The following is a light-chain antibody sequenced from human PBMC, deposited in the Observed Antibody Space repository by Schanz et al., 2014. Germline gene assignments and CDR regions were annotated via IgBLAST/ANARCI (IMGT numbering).Light chain of an antibody. CDR1: SSDVGGYNY. CDR3: CLYAGSSWV. J-gene: IGLJ3*02. CDR2: DVN. V-gene: IGLV2-8*01. Sequence: QSALTQPPSASGSPGQSVTISCTGTSSDVGGYNYVSWYQQHPGKAPKLMIFDVNQRPSGVPDRFSGSKSDNTASLTVSGLQAEDEADYYCCLYAGSSWVFGGGTKVTVL.